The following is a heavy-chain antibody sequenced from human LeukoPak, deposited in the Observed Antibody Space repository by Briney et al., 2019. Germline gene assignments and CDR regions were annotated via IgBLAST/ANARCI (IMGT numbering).Heavy chain of an antibody. CDR2: INPKNGGT. D-gene: IGHD2-2*01. V-gene: IGHV1-2*02. CDR1: GYTFTDYI. Sequence: ASMKVTCKTSGYTFTDYIIHWVRQPPAQGLEWMGWINPKNGGTSYAPKFEGRVTMTKDPSINTSSMELTLLKSDDTAFYYGSKASPRDCHETSCYEENWGQGTLVTVSS. CDR3: SKASPRDCHETSCYEEN. J-gene: IGHJ4*02.